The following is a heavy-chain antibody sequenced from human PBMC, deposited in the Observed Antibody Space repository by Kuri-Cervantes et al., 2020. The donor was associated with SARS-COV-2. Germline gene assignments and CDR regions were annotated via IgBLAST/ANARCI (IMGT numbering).Heavy chain of an antibody. J-gene: IGHJ6*02. V-gene: IGHV1-18*01. CDR1: GYTFSNYG. Sequence: ASVKVSCKASGYTFSNYGISWVRQAPGQGLQWMGWISAYNGLTDYAQKFQGRVTMTTDTSTSTAYMELRSLRSEDTAVYYCARAGVAGYSSGWNPYYYYGMDVWGQGTTVTVSS. CDR3: ARAGVAGYSSGWNPYYYYGMDV. CDR2: ISAYNGLT. D-gene: IGHD6-19*01.